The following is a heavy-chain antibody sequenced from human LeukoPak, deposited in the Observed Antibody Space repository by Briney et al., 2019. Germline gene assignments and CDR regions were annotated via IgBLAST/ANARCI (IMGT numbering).Heavy chain of an antibody. J-gene: IGHJ5*02. CDR2: ISSSGSTI. V-gene: IGHV3-48*03. Sequence: GGSLRLSCAASGFTFSSYEMNWVRQAPGKGLEWVSYISSSGSTIYYADSVKGRFTISRDNAKNSLYLQMNSLRVEDTAVYYCARDSSGWYHWFDPWGQGTLVTVSS. D-gene: IGHD6-13*01. CDR3: ARDSSGWYHWFDP. CDR1: GFTFSSYE.